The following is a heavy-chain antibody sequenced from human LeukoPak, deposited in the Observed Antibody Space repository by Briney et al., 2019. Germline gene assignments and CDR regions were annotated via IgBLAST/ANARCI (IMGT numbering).Heavy chain of an antibody. CDR3: ARKGTVTTHFDY. J-gene: IGHJ4*02. D-gene: IGHD4-17*01. Sequence: SETLSLTCAVYGGSFSGYYWSWIRQPAGKGLEWIGRIYTSGSTNYNPSLKSRVTISVDTSKNQFSLKLSSVTAADTAVYYCARKGTVTTHFDYWGQGTLVTVSS. CDR2: IYTSGST. V-gene: IGHV4-59*10. CDR1: GGSFSGYY.